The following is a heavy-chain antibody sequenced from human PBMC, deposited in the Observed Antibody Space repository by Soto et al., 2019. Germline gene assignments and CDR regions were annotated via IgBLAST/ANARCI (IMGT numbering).Heavy chain of an antibody. CDR1: GFSLSRSGMA. CDR2: IYWNDDK. CDR3: ARNSRGYSYDFDY. Sequence: QITLKESGPPLVKPTQTLTLACTFSGFSLSRSGMAMGWIRQPPGKALEWLAIIYWNDDKRYSPSLGSRLTITKDASKNQVVLTMTNMDPVDTATYYCARNSRGYSYDFDYWGQGTLVTVSS. D-gene: IGHD5-18*01. J-gene: IGHJ4*02. V-gene: IGHV2-5*01.